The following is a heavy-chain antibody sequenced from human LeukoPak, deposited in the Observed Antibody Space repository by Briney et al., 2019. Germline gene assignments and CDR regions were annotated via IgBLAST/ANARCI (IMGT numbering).Heavy chain of an antibody. Sequence: GGSLRLSCAASGFTFSNYDMHWGRRTTGKGLEWVSGIGTASDTYYTGSVKGRFTISRENAKNSLYLQMNSLRAGDTAVYYCARGSGGQHEFDYWGQGILVAVSS. CDR3: ARGSGGQHEFDY. D-gene: IGHD1-26*01. V-gene: IGHV3-13*01. CDR1: GFTFSNYD. J-gene: IGHJ4*02. CDR2: IGTASDT.